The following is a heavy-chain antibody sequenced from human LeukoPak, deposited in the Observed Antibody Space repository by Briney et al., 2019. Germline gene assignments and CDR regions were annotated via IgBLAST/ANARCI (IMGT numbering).Heavy chain of an antibody. J-gene: IGHJ6*02. CDR3: ARDQGIAAREYYYYGMDV. D-gene: IGHD6-6*01. CDR2: IYSGGST. V-gene: IGHV3-66*01. CDR1: GFTVSSNY. Sequence: GGSLRLSCAASGFTVSSNYMSWVRQAPGKGLEWVSVIYSGGSTYYADSVKGRFTISRDNSKNTLYLQMNSLRAEDTAVYYCARDQGIAAREYYYYGMDVWGQGTTVTVSS.